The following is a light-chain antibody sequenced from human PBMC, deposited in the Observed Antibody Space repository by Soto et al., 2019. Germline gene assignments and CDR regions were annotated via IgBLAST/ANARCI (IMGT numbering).Light chain of an antibody. CDR3: SSYTSSSPYV. CDR1: SSDGGGYNY. V-gene: IGLV2-14*01. J-gene: IGLJ1*01. CDR2: DVS. Sequence: QSALTQPASVTGSPGQSSTISCTVTSSDGGGYNYVSWYQQHPGKAPKLMIYDVSNRPSGVSNRFSGSKSGNTASLTISGLQAEDEADYYCSSYTSSSPYVFGTGTKVTVL.